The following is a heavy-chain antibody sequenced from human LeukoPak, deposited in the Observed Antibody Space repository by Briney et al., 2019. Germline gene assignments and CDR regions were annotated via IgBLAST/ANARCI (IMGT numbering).Heavy chain of an antibody. D-gene: IGHD5-18*01. CDR1: GFTFSSYE. Sequence: TGGSLRLSCAASGFTFSSYEMNWVRQAPGKGLEWVSYISSSGGTISYADSVKGRFTISRDNAKNSLYLQMNSLRAEDTAVYYCARGYSYGYDNDAFDIWGQGTMVTVSS. J-gene: IGHJ3*02. CDR3: ARGYSYGYDNDAFDI. CDR2: ISSSGGTI. V-gene: IGHV3-48*03.